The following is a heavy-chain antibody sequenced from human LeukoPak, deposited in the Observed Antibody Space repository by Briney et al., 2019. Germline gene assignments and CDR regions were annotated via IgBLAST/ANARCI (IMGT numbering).Heavy chain of an antibody. D-gene: IGHD3-9*01. J-gene: IGHJ4*02. CDR1: GGSISSSSYY. CDR3: ARHRSHHDVLTGYYLDYFDY. V-gene: IGHV4-39*01. Sequence: SETLSLTCTVSGGSISSSSYYWGWIRQPPGRGLEWIGSIHYSGRTYYNPSLKSRVTISVDTSKNQFSLRLSSVIAADTAVYYCARHRSHHDVLTGYYLDYFDYWGQGTLVTVSS. CDR2: IHYSGRT.